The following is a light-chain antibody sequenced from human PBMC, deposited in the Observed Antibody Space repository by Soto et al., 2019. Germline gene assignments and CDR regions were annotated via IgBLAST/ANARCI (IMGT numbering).Light chain of an antibody. CDR3: QQSYSTPWT. CDR1: QSISSY. CDR2: AAS. J-gene: IGKJ1*01. V-gene: IGKV1-39*01. Sequence: DIQMTQSQSSLSAPVGDRVTITCRASQSISSYLNWYQQKPGKAPKLLIYAASSLQSGVPSRFSGSGSGTDFTLTISSLQPEDFATYYCQQSYSTPWTFGQGTKVEIK.